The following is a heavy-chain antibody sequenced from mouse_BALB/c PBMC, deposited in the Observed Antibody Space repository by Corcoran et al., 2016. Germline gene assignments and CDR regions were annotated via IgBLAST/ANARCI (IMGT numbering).Heavy chain of an antibody. CDR2: INTYTGEP. CDR3: SRRGIDYGSRCYFDY. V-gene: IGHV9-3-1*01. Sequence: QIQLVQSGPELKKPGETVKISCKASGYTFTNYGMNWVKQAPGKGLKWMGWINTYTGEPTYADDFKGRFAFSLETSASTDYLQINNLKNEDTATYVCSRRGIDYGSRCYFDYVGQGSTLTVSS. J-gene: IGHJ2*01. CDR1: GYTFTNYG. D-gene: IGHD1-1*01.